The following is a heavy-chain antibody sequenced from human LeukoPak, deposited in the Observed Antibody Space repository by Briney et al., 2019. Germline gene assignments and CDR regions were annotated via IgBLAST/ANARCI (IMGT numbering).Heavy chain of an antibody. V-gene: IGHV3-11*01. Sequence: PGGSLRLSCAAPGFTLRDNFMSWIRQAPGQGLEWVAYSSTSGSTTFYGDSVKGRFTISRDNAKNSVFLEMNSLRADDTAVYYCVREGLTGYFDAWGQGTLVAVSS. CDR3: VREGLTGYFDA. CDR2: SSTSGSTT. CDR1: GFTLRDNF. D-gene: IGHD6-25*01. J-gene: IGHJ5*02.